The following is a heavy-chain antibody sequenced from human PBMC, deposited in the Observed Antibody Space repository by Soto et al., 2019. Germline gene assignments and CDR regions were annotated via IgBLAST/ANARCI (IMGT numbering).Heavy chain of an antibody. D-gene: IGHD3-9*01. CDR1: GGSISSSSYY. CDR3: ARSDGLRYFDWSNRHIDY. V-gene: IGHV4-39*07. Sequence: SETLSLTCAVSGGSISSSSYYWCWLRQPPGKGLEWIGTLNYNGSTNYNPSLKSRVTISVDTSKNQFSLKLSSVTAADTAVYYCARSDGLRYFDWSNRHIDYWGQGTLVTVSS. CDR2: LNYNGST. J-gene: IGHJ4*02.